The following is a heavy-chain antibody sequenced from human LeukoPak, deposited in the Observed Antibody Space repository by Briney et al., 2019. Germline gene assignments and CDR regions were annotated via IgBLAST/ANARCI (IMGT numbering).Heavy chain of an antibody. Sequence: GASVKVSCKASGGTFSSYAISWVRQAPGQGLEWMGRIIPIFGTANYAQKFQGRVTITTDESTSTAYMELSSLRSEDTAVYYCARDALTAEQPAGEFDPWGQGTLVTVSS. D-gene: IGHD6-13*01. CDR3: ARDALTAEQPAGEFDP. V-gene: IGHV1-69*05. CDR1: GGTFSSYA. CDR2: IIPIFGTA. J-gene: IGHJ5*02.